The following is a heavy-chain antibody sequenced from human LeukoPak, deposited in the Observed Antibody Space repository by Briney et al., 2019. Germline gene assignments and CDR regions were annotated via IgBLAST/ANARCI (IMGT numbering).Heavy chain of an antibody. J-gene: IGHJ5*02. CDR2: INPSGGST. CDR1: GYTFTSYY. V-gene: IGHV1-46*01. CDR3: ASPDYYGSGSYRFDP. Sequence: ASVKVSCKASGYTFTSYYMHWVRQAPGQGLEWMGIINPSGGSTSYAQKFQGRVTMTRDTSTSTVYMELSSLRSDDTAVYYCASPDYYGSGSYRFDPWGQGTLVTVSS. D-gene: IGHD3-10*01.